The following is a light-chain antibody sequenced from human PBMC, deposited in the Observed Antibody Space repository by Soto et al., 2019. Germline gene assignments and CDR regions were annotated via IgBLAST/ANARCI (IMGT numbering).Light chain of an antibody. CDR2: AS. J-gene: IGKJ3*01. CDR1: QSVSDSY. V-gene: IGKV3-20*01. CDR3: QHYGTSAL. Sequence: EIVLTQSPGTLSLSPGERATLSCRASQSVSDSYLAWYPQKPGQAPRLLIYASSRATGIPDRFSGSGSGTDFTLTSSRLEPEDCAVYYCQHYGTSALFGPGTKVDIK.